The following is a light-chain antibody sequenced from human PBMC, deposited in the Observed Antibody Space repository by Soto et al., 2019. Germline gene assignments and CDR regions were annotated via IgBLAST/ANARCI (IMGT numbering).Light chain of an antibody. V-gene: IGLV2-14*03. CDR1: SSDVGGYNY. CDR2: DVT. J-gene: IGLJ1*01. Sequence: QSVLTQPASVSGSPGQSIAISCTGTSSDVGGYNYVSWYQQHPGKAPKLMIYDVTTRPSGVSNRFSGSKSGNTAALTISGLQAEEEADYYCRSYTGDTTGVFGTGTKVTVL. CDR3: RSYTGDTTGV.